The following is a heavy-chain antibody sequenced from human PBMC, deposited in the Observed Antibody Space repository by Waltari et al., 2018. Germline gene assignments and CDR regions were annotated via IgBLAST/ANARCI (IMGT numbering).Heavy chain of an antibody. Sequence: QVQLVQSGAEVKKPGSSVKVSCKASGGTFSSYAISWVRQAPGQGLEWMGRIIPIFGTANYAQKFQGRVTITADKSTSTAYMELSSLRSEDTAVYYCARDHCSGGSCYSGIDYWGQGTLVTVSS. CDR1: GGTFSSYA. D-gene: IGHD2-15*01. V-gene: IGHV1-69*08. CDR3: ARDHCSGGSCYSGIDY. J-gene: IGHJ4*02. CDR2: IIPIFGTA.